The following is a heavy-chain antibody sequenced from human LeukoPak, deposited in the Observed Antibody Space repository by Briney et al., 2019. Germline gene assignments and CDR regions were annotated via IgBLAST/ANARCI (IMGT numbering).Heavy chain of an antibody. J-gene: IGHJ4*02. D-gene: IGHD1-26*01. CDR3: ARDPVGGSYSERGGFDY. V-gene: IGHV3-23*01. CDR1: GFTFSSYA. Sequence: GGSLRLSCAASGFTFSSYAMSWVRQAPGKGLEWVSAISGSGGSTYYADSVKGRFTISRDNSKNTLYLQMNSLRAEDTAVYYCARDPVGGSYSERGGFDYWGQGTLVTVSS. CDR2: ISGSGGST.